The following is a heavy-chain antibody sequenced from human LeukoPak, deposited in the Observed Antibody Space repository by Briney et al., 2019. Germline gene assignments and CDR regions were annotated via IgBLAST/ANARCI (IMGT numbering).Heavy chain of an antibody. CDR2: IYYSGST. V-gene: IGHV4-31*03. Sequence: SQTLSLTCTVSGGSISSGGYYWSWIRQHPGKGLEWIGYIYYSGSTYYNPSLKSRVTISVDTSKNQFSLKLSSVTAADTAVYYCARVLLYDSGGYYPGGYWFDPWGQGTLVTVSS. J-gene: IGHJ5*02. CDR3: ARVLLYDSGGYYPGGYWFDP. D-gene: IGHD3-22*01. CDR1: GGSISSGGYY.